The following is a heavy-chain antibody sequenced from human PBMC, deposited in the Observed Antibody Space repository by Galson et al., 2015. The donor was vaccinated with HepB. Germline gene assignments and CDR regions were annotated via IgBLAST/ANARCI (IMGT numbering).Heavy chain of an antibody. Sequence: LVKPTQTLTLTCTFSGFSLNTTGMCVSWIRQPPGKAPEWLALIDWDVDKYYSTSLKTRLTISRDTSKNQVVLTMTNMDSVDTATYYCARSARHYYMDVWGTGTTVAVSS. CDR3: ARSARHYYMDV. CDR2: IDWDVDK. V-gene: IGHV2-70*01. J-gene: IGHJ6*03. CDR1: GFSLNTTGMC.